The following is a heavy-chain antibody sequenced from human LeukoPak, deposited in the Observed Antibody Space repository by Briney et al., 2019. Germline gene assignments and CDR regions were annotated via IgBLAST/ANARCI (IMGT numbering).Heavy chain of an antibody. Sequence: QPGGSLRPSWAVSGFTFSAYGMHWVRQAPGNGLEWVAIISYDGINKYYPDSVKGRFTISRDNSKNTLYLQMNSLRAEDTAVYYCAKDTRDDHHSDYWGQGTLVTVSS. CDR1: GFTFSAYG. CDR2: ISYDGINK. J-gene: IGHJ4*02. CDR3: AKDTRDDHHSDY. D-gene: IGHD1-14*01. V-gene: IGHV3-30*18.